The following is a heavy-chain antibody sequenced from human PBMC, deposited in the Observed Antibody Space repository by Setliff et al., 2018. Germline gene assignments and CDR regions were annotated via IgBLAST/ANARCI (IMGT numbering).Heavy chain of an antibody. J-gene: IGHJ5*02. Sequence: GGSLRLSCAASGFAFNRHGMNWVRQVPGKGLEWVSTINWDGRTTGSTDSVKGRFTISRDNAKNSLYLQMNSLRAEDTAVYYCARDKLRFLENWFDPWGQGTLGTVSS. CDR2: INWDGRTT. CDR1: GFAFNRHG. CDR3: ARDKLRFLENWFDP. D-gene: IGHD3-3*01. V-gene: IGHV3-20*04.